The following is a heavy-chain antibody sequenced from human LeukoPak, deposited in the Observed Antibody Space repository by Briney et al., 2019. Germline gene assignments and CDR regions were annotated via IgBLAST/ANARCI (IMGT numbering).Heavy chain of an antibody. CDR1: GFTFSSYG. CDR3: AKGPDYYDSSGYYYFDY. Sequence: PGGSLRLSCAASGFTFSSYGMHWVRQAPGKGLEWVAVISYDGSNKYYADSVKGRFTISRDNSKNTLYLQMNSLRAEDTAVYYCAKGPDYYDSSGYYYFDYWGQGTMVTVSS. CDR2: ISYDGSNK. V-gene: IGHV3-30*18. D-gene: IGHD3-22*01. J-gene: IGHJ4*03.